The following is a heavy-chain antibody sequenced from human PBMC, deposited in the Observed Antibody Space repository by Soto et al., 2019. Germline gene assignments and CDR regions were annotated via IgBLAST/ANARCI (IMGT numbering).Heavy chain of an antibody. V-gene: IGHV3-49*03. CDR1: GFTFGDYA. CDR3: TRDQVVVVVAATPHYYYYGMDV. J-gene: IGHJ6*02. D-gene: IGHD2-15*01. Sequence: PGGSLRLSCTASGFTFGDYAMSWFRQAPGKGLEWVGFIRSKAYGGTTEYAASVKGRFTISRDDSKSIAYLQMNSLKTEDTAVYYCTRDQVVVVVAATPHYYYYGMDVWGQGTTVNVPS. CDR2: IRSKAYGGTT.